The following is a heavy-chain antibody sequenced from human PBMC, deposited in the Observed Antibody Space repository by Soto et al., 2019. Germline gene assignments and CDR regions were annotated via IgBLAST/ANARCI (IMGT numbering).Heavy chain of an antibody. D-gene: IGHD5-18*01. CDR1: GGSIRSGGYY. V-gene: IGHV4-31*03. J-gene: IGHJ6*02. Sequence: LSLTCTVSGGSIRSGGYYWGWVRQSPRRGLEWIGNIYYSGSTYYNPSLKSRLTISVDTSKNQFSLNLSSVTAADTAVYYCARDRLMATAGTARHYFGLDVWGQGTTVTVSS. CDR2: IYYSGST. CDR3: ARDRLMATAGTARHYFGLDV.